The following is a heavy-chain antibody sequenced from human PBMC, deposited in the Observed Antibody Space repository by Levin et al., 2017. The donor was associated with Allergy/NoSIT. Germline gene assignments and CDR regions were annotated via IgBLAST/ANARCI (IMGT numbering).Heavy chain of an antibody. Sequence: PGGSLRLSCTTSGFIFGDYAMNWFRQAPGKGLEWVGLIRKKTYGGTTDYAASVNGRFSISRDDSKSIAYLQMSSLKTEDTAVYYCSRVADSNPKRIYFDYMDVWGKGTTVSVSS. CDR3: SRVADSNPKRIYFDYMDV. CDR1: GFIFGDYA. CDR2: IRKKTYGGTT. V-gene: IGHV3-49*03. D-gene: IGHD6-13*01. J-gene: IGHJ6*03.